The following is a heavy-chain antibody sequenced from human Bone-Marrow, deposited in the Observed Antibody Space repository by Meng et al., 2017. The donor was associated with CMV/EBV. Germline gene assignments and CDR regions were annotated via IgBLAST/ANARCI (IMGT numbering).Heavy chain of an antibody. Sequence: VQLGQSGAEVKKPGAPGKVSCNAPRYTVTGYQMHWVRQAPGQGLEWMGWINPNRGGTNYAQKLQGRVTMTRDTSISTAYMELSRLISDDTAVYYCARGALYFDSSGYSAFWGQGTLVTVSS. J-gene: IGHJ4*02. CDR3: ARGALYFDSSGYSAF. D-gene: IGHD3-22*01. CDR1: RYTVTGYQ. CDR2: INPNRGGT. V-gene: IGHV1-2*02.